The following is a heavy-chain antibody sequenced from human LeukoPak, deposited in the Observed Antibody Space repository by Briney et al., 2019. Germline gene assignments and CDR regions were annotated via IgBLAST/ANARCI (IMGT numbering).Heavy chain of an antibody. CDR1: GYTFTGYY. D-gene: IGHD1-26*01. V-gene: IGHV1-2*02. J-gene: IGHJ4*02. CDR2: INPNSGGT. CDR3: ARDTSGSYANRRGLYY. Sequence: GASVKVSCKASGYTFTGYYMHWVRQAPGQGLEWMGWINPNSGGTNYAQKFQGRVTMTRDTSISTAYMELSRLRSDDTAVYYCARDTSGSYANRRGLYYWGQGTLVTVSS.